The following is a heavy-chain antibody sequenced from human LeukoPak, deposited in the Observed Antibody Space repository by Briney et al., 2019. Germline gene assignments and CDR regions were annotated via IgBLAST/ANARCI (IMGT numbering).Heavy chain of an antibody. CDR2: ISGSGSGGST. CDR3: AKSGYNRFDY. D-gene: IGHD5-24*01. CDR1: GFTFNNYA. V-gene: IGHV3-23*01. Sequence: PGGSLRLSCTASGFTFNNYAMSWVRQAPGKGLEWVSNISGSGSGGSTYYADSVKGRFTISRDNSKNTLYLQMNSLRAEDTAVYYCAKSGYNRFDYWGQGTLVTVSS. J-gene: IGHJ4*02.